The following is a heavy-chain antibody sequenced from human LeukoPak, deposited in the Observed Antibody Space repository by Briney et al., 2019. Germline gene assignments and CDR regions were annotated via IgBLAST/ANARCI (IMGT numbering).Heavy chain of an antibody. V-gene: IGHV3-9*01. J-gene: IGHJ6*02. CDR3: AKDQRQGTTSLRTYYYYGMDV. Sequence: GGSLRLSCAASGFTFDDYAMHWVRQAPGKGLEWVSGISWNSGSIGYADSVKGRFTISRDNAKNSLYLQMNSLRAEDTAVYYCAKDQRQGTTSLRTYYYYGMDVWGQGTTVTVSS. D-gene: IGHD1-1*01. CDR2: ISWNSGSI. CDR1: GFTFDDYA.